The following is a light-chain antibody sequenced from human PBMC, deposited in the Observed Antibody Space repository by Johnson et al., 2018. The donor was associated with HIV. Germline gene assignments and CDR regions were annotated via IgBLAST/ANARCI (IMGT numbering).Light chain of an antibody. J-gene: IGLJ1*01. V-gene: IGLV1-51*01. CDR2: DNN. CDR1: SSNIGNNY. CDR3: GTWNSSLSVLYV. Sequence: QSVLTQPPSVSAAPGQKVTISCSGSSSNIGNNYVSWYQQLPGTAPRLLIYDNNKRPSRIPDRFSGSKSGTSATLGITGLQTGDEADYYCGTWNSSLSVLYVFGTGTKVTVL.